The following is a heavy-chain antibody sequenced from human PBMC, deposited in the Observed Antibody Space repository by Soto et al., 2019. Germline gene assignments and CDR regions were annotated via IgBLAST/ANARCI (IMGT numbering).Heavy chain of an antibody. D-gene: IGHD1-1*01. CDR3: ARSEMTYNWND. V-gene: IGHV3-23*01. J-gene: IGHJ4*02. Sequence: GGSLRLSCAASGFTFRGDAMSWVRQAPGKGLEWVSSISGSGEMTHYAESVKGRFTISRDNSKNTLYLQMESLRAEDTALYYCARSEMTYNWNDWGQGTLVT. CDR2: ISGSGEMT. CDR1: GFTFRGDA.